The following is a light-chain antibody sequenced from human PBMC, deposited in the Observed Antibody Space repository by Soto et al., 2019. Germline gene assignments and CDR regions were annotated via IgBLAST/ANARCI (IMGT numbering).Light chain of an antibody. J-gene: IGKJ4*01. Sequence: EIVLTQSPATLSLSPGERATLSCRASQSVSSYLAWYQQKPGQGPRLLIYDASKRATGNPARFSGSGSGTDFTLPISRLEPEDFAVYYCQQRSNWPLTFGGGTKVEIK. V-gene: IGKV3-11*01. CDR1: QSVSSY. CDR3: QQRSNWPLT. CDR2: DAS.